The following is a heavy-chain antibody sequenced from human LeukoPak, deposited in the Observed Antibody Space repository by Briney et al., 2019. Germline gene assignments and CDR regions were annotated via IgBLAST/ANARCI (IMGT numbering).Heavy chain of an antibody. J-gene: IGHJ5*02. CDR1: GGSFSCYY. V-gene: IGHV4-34*01. Sequence: SETLSLTCAVYGGSFSCYYWSWIRQPPGKGLEWIGEINDSGSTNYNPSLKSRVTISVDTSKNQFSLKLSSVTAADTAVSYCGRARHCSGGSCRRYNWFDPWGQRPLVSVSS. CDR3: GRARHCSGGSCRRYNWFDP. D-gene: IGHD2-15*01. CDR2: INDSGST.